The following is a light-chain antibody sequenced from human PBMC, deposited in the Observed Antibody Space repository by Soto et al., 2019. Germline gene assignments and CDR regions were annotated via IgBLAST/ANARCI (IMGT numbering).Light chain of an antibody. CDR2: WAS. V-gene: IGKV4-1*01. CDR3: QQYYETPS. Sequence: DIVMTQSPDSLAVSLGERATINCRSSQDILYSSTNKSYLAWYQQRPGQPPKLLIYWASMRESGVPDRISGSGSGTDFTLTISSLQADDVAVYFCQQYYETPSFGQGTKVEIK. CDR1: QDILYSSTNKSY. J-gene: IGKJ1*01.